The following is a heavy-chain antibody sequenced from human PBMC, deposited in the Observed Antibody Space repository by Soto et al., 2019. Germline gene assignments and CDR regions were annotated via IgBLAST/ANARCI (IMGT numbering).Heavy chain of an antibody. Sequence: SETLYLTCAVYGGSFSGYYWSWIRQPPGKGLEWIGEINHSGSTNYNPSLKSRVTISVDTSKNQFSLKLSSVTAADTAVYYCARIIAAPYYYYYYGMDVWGQGTTVTVSS. CDR3: ARIIAAPYYYYYYGMDV. J-gene: IGHJ6*02. V-gene: IGHV4-34*01. CDR2: INHSGST. CDR1: GGSFSGYY. D-gene: IGHD6-6*01.